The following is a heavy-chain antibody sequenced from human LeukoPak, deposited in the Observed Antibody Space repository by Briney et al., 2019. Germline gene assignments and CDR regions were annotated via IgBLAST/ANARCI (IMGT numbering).Heavy chain of an antibody. Sequence: GGSLRLSCAASGFTFSSYSMNWVRQAPGKGLEWVSSISSSSYIYYADSVKGRFTISGDNAKNSLYLQMNSLRAEDTAVYYCARADFDWLHDYWGQGTLVTVSS. J-gene: IGHJ4*02. V-gene: IGHV3-21*01. D-gene: IGHD3-9*01. CDR2: ISSSSYI. CDR1: GFTFSSYS. CDR3: ARADFDWLHDY.